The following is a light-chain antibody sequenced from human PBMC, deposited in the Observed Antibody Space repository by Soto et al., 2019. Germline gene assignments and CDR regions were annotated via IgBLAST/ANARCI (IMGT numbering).Light chain of an antibody. CDR2: DVS. J-gene: IGLJ2*01. CDR1: SSDVGGYNY. V-gene: IGLV2-14*01. Sequence: QSVLTQPASVSGSPGQSITISCTGTSSDVGGYNYVSWYQQHPGKAPKLMIYDVSNRPSGVSNRFSGSKSGNTASLTISGLQEEDDADYYCSSYTSSSTLVVFGGGTKLTVL. CDR3: SSYTSSSTLVV.